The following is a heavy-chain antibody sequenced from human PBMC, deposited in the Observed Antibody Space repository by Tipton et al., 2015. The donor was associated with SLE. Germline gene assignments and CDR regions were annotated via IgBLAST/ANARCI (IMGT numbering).Heavy chain of an antibody. Sequence: SLTCSVSGGSISSVGYYWSWIRQHPGKGLEWLGFFYYGGSTYYNPSLMSRVTISVDTSKNQFSLKLTSVTAADTAVYYCAAGIREGRYYYYMDIWGKGTTVTVSS. V-gene: IGHV4-31*03. CDR1: GGSISSVGYY. D-gene: IGHD6-13*01. CDR2: FYYGGST. J-gene: IGHJ6*03. CDR3: AAGIREGRYYYYMDI.